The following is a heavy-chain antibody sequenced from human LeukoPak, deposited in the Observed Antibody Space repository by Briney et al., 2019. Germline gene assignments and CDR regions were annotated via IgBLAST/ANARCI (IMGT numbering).Heavy chain of an antibody. CDR1: GYSFTNYW. D-gene: IGHD5-24*01. CDR2: IYPADSDT. V-gene: IGHV5-51*01. CDR3: ARQDGRALYYFDY. J-gene: IGHJ4*02. Sequence: KPGESLKISCKGSGYSFTNYWIGWVRQMPGKGLEWMGIIYPADSDTRYSPSFQGQVTISADKSTSTAYLQWSSLKASDTAMYYCARQDGRALYYFDYWGQGTLVTVSS.